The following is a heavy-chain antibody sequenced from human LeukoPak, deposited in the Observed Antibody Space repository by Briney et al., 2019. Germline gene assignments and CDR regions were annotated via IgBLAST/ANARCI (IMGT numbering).Heavy chain of an antibody. D-gene: IGHD4-17*01. CDR2: ISSSSSTI. Sequence: PGGSLRLSCAASGFTFSSYEMNWVRQAPGKGLEWVSYISSSSSTIYYADSVKGRFTISRDNAKNSLYLQMNSLRAEDTAVYYCARVTVTTTSDYLDYWGQGTLVTVSS. J-gene: IGHJ4*02. CDR1: GFTFSSYE. V-gene: IGHV3-48*01. CDR3: ARVTVTTTSDYLDY.